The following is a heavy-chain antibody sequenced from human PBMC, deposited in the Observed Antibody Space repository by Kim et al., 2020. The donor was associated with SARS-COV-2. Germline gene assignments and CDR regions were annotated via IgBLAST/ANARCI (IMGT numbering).Heavy chain of an antibody. CDR2: IYPGDSDT. J-gene: IGHJ4*02. CDR1: GYSFTSYW. Sequence: GESLKISCKGSGYSFTSYWIGWVRQMPGKGLEWMGIIYPGDSDTRYSPSFQGQVTISADKSISTAYLQWSSLKASDTAMYYCAREGITMVRGVIITNVGPFDYWGQGTLVTVSS. D-gene: IGHD3-10*01. CDR3: AREGITMVRGVIITNVGPFDY. V-gene: IGHV5-51*01.